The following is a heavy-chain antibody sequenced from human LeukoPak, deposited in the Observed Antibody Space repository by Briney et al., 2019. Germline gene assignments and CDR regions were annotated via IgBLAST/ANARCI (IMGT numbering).Heavy chain of an antibody. CDR2: ISASGGST. CDR1: GFTISTYA. CDR3: AKADRPTVTTRVDY. V-gene: IGHV3-23*01. J-gene: IGHJ4*02. Sequence: GGSLRLSCAASGFTISTYAMSWVRQAPGKGLEWVSAISASGGSTYYADSVKGRLTISRDNSKNTLYLQMNNLRAEDTAVYHCAKADRPTVTTRVDYWGQGSLVTVSS. D-gene: IGHD4-11*01.